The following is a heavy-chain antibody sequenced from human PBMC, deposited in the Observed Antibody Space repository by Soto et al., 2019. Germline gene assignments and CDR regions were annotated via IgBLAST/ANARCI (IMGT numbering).Heavy chain of an antibody. CDR2: ISYDGSNK. D-gene: IGHD3-3*01. CDR3: ARADGVAYYYGMDV. CDR1: GFTFSSYA. J-gene: IGHJ6*02. Sequence: QVQLVESGGGVVQPGRSLRLSCAASGFTFSSYAMHWVRQAPGKGLEWVAVISYDGSNKYYADSVKGRFTISRDNSKNTLYLQMNSLRAEDKAVYYCARADGVAYYYGMDVWGQGTTVTVSS. V-gene: IGHV3-30-3*01.